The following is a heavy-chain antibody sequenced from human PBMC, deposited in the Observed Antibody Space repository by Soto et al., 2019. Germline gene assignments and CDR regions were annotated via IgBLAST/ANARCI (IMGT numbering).Heavy chain of an antibody. Sequence: EAQLLESGGGLVQPGGSLRLSCAASGFTFRSYAMNWVRQAPGKGLEWVSGISGRGGSTFYADSVKGRFTISRDDAKNTLHLQIDSLTVEDTAVYYCVPRLNPRVPDHWGQGTLVTV. CDR1: GFTFRSYA. D-gene: IGHD3-22*01. CDR2: ISGRGGST. J-gene: IGHJ4*02. CDR3: VPRLNPRVPDH. V-gene: IGHV3-23*01.